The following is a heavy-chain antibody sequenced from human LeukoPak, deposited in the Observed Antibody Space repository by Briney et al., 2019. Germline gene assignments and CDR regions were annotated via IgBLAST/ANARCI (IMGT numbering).Heavy chain of an antibody. CDR3: ARGTYYYGSGSYPIYFDY. J-gene: IGHJ4*02. D-gene: IGHD3-10*01. CDR2: IYYSGST. Sequence: SETLSLTCTVSGGSISSYYWSWIRQPPGKGLEWIGYIYYSGSTNYNPSLKSRVTISVDTSKNHFSLKLYSVTAADTAVYYCARGTYYYGSGSYPIYFDYWGQGTLVTVSS. CDR1: GGSISSYY. V-gene: IGHV4-59*01.